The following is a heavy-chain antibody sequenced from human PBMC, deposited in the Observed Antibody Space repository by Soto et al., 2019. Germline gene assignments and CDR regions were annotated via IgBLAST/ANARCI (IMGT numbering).Heavy chain of an antibody. J-gene: IGHJ4*02. Sequence: ASVKVSCKASGYSISAYYIHWVRQAPGQGLEWMGWIDPKNGGTVSAQKFQGRLTMTRDTSISTVYMDLSGLTPDDTALYYCGRDDYGIFPYWGQGSLVTV. V-gene: IGHV1-2*02. CDR2: IDPKNGGT. D-gene: IGHD3-10*01. CDR3: GRDDYGIFPY. CDR1: GYSISAYY.